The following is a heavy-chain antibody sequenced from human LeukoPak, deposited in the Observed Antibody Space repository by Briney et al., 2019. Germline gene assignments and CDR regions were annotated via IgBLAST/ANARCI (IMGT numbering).Heavy chain of an antibody. CDR3: TREPSLRYYDFWSGWDY. D-gene: IGHD3-3*01. V-gene: IGHV6-1*01. CDR1: RDSLSNKKAD. Sequence: SQTLSLTCALTRDSLSNKKADWHCAPQSPSRGGKWLGRTFHRSNLFNDYAVFVKSRITITPDTSKNQFFLQLNSVTAEDTAVYYCTREPSLRYYDFWSGWDYWGQGTLVTVSS. J-gene: IGHJ4*02. CDR2: TFHRSNLFN.